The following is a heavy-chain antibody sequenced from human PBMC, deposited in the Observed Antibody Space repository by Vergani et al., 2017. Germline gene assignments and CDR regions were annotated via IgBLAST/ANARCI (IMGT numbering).Heavy chain of an antibody. J-gene: IGHJ2*01. CDR3: ARAKTLGVWYFDL. V-gene: IGHV3-11*06. CDR1: GFTFSDYY. CDR2: ISSSSSYT. Sequence: VQLLESGGGLVKPGGSLRLSCAASGFTFSDYYMSWIRQAPGKGLEWVSYISSSSSYTNYADSVKGRFTISRDNAKNSLYLQMNSLRAEDTAVYYCARAKTLGVWYFDLWGRGTLVTVSS. D-gene: IGHD2-8*01.